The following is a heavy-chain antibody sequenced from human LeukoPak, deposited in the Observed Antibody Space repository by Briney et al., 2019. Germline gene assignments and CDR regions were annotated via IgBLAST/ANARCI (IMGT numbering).Heavy chain of an antibody. CDR1: GFNFDRYT. Sequence: GGSLRLSCATSGFNFDRYTIHWIRQAPGKGLEWVSLAGWAGGTTFYSDSVRGRFTISRDSGRKSVYLQMNSLTTDDTAFYFCAKELDTMFFDYWGQGALVTVSS. D-gene: IGHD3-10*02. V-gene: IGHV3-43*01. CDR3: AKELDTMFFDY. J-gene: IGHJ4*02. CDR2: AGWAGGTT.